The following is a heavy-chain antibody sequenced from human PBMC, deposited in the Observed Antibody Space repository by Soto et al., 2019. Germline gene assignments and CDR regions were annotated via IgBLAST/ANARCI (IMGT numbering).Heavy chain of an antibody. CDR2: IKSKTDGGTT. CDR3: TTNAGMGFDY. CDR1: GFTFSNAW. D-gene: IGHD1-26*01. J-gene: IGHJ4*02. V-gene: IGHV3-15*01. Sequence: GGSLRLSCAASGFTFSNAWMSWVRQAPGKGLEWVGRIKSKTDGGTTDYAAPVKGRFTISRDDSKNTLYLQMNSLKTDVTALYYCTTNAGMGFDYWGQGTLVTVSS.